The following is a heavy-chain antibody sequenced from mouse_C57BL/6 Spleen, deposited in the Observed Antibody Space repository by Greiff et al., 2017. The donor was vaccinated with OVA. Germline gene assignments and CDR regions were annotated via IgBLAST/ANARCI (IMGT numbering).Heavy chain of an antibody. J-gene: IGHJ3*01. Sequence: EVQLQQSGAELVRPGASVKLSCTASGFNIKDYYMHWVKPRPYQGLEWIGSLAPEDGDTESAPKFQGKATMTADTSSNTAYLQLSSLTSEDTAVYYCTTRSSYVGAWFAYWGQGTLVTVSA. V-gene: IGHV14-1*01. D-gene: IGHD1-1*01. CDR1: GFNIKDYY. CDR2: LAPEDGDT. CDR3: TTRSSYVGAWFAY.